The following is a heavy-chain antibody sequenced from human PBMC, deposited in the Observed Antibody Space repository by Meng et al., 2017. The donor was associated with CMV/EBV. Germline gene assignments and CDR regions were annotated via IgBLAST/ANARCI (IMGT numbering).Heavy chain of an antibody. CDR2: IYYSGST. CDR1: GGSISSYY. V-gene: IGHV4-59*01. Sequence: ESLKISCTVSGGSISSYYWSWIRQPPGKGLEWIGYIYYSGSTNYNPSLKSRVTISVDTSKNQFSLKLSSVTAADTAVYYCARDVCSGGSCYSDRVRNWFDPWGQGTLVTVSS. CDR3: ARDVCSGGSCYSDRVRNWFDP. J-gene: IGHJ5*02. D-gene: IGHD2-15*01.